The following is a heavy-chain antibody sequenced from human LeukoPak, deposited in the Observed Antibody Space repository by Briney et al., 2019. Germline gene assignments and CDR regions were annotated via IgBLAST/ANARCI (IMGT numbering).Heavy chain of an antibody. CDR3: ATHPTSSVT. V-gene: IGHV3-53*01. Sequence: PGGSLRLSCAASGFTVISNYMSWVRQAPGKGLEWVPVIYSGGTIYYADSVKGRFTISRDNSKTTLYLQMNSLRAEDTAVYYCATHPTSSVTWGQGILVTVSS. J-gene: IGHJ1*01. CDR2: IYSGGTI. CDR1: GFTVISNY. D-gene: IGHD6-19*01.